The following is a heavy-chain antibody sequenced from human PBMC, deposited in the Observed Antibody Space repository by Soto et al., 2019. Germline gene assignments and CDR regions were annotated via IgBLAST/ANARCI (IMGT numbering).Heavy chain of an antibody. D-gene: IGHD3-22*01. V-gene: IGHV1-8*01. Sequence: ASVKVSCKASGYTFTSYDINWVRQATGQGLEWMGWMNPNSGDTGYAQKFQGRVTMTRNTSISTAYMELSSLRSEDTAVYYCATRVSCYYDISGNDEFDYWGQGTLVTVSS. CDR3: ATRVSCYYDISGNDEFDY. CDR1: GYTFTSYD. CDR2: MNPNSGDT. J-gene: IGHJ4*02.